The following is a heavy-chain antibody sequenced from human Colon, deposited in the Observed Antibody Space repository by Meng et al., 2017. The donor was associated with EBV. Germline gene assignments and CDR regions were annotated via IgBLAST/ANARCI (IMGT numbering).Heavy chain of an antibody. CDR2: IYYSGST. CDR3: ARGAYFDY. Sequence: QLQLQESGPGLVKPSETLSLTCTVSGGSISSTSYFWGWIRQPPGKRLEWLATIYYSGSTFYNPSLKSRVTLSVDRSKNQFSLNLSSVTAADTAVYYCARGAYFDYWGQGTLVTVYS. CDR1: GGSISSTSYF. V-gene: IGHV4-39*07. J-gene: IGHJ4*02.